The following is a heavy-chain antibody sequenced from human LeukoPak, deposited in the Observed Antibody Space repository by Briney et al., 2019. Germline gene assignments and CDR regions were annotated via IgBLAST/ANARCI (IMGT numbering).Heavy chain of an antibody. D-gene: IGHD4/OR15-4a*01. CDR3: TTAGAANYYYFDY. CDR2: IKSKTDGGTT. Sequence: GGSLRLSCAASGFTFSNAWMSWVRQAPGKGLEWVGRIKSKTDGGTTDYAAPVKGRFTISRNDSKNTLYLQMNSLKTEDTVVYYCTTAGAANYYYFDYWGQGTLVTVSS. J-gene: IGHJ4*02. V-gene: IGHV3-15*01. CDR1: GFTFSNAW.